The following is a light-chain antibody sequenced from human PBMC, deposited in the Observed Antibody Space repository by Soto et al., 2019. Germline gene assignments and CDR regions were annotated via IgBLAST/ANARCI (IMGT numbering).Light chain of an antibody. CDR1: SSDVGAYNY. V-gene: IGLV2-8*01. CDR3: TSYAGTYSFFYV. J-gene: IGLJ1*01. Sequence: LTQPPSASGTPGQSVTISCTGTSSDVGAYNYVSWYQQLPGKAPKLIIYEVSKRPSGVPDRFSGFKSGNTASLTVSGLQAEDEADYYCTSYAGTYSFFYVFGTGTKVTV. CDR2: EVS.